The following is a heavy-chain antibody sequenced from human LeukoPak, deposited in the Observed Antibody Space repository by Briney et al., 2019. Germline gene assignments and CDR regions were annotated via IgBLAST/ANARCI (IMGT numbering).Heavy chain of an antibody. Sequence: GGSLRLSCAASGFTFSSYSMNWVRQAPGKGLEWVSSISSSSSYIYYADSVKGRFTISRDNAKNSLYLQMNSLRAEDTALYYCAKVLRPITMVRGVMHDAFDIWGQGTMVTVSS. J-gene: IGHJ3*02. V-gene: IGHV3-21*04. CDR2: ISSSSSYI. CDR1: GFTFSSYS. D-gene: IGHD3-10*01. CDR3: AKVLRPITMVRGVMHDAFDI.